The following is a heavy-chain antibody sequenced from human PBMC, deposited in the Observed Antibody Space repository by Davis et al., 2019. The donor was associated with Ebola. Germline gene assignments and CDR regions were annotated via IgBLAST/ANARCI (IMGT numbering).Heavy chain of an antibody. J-gene: IGHJ3*02. CDR3: AREDSIGTRAFDI. CDR1: GGSISSGGYS. V-gene: IGHV4-30-2*01. Sequence: PSETLSLTCPVSGGSISSGGYSWSWIRQPPGKGLEWVVNIYHSRSTYYSPSLKCRVTISLDRSKNQFSLKLSSVTAADTAVYYCAREDSIGTRAFDIWGQGTMVTVSS. CDR2: IYHSRST. D-gene: IGHD1-1*01.